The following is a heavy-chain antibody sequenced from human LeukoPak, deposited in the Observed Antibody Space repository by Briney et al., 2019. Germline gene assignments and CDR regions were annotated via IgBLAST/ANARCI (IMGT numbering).Heavy chain of an antibody. Sequence: PSETLSLTCTVSGGSISSGSYYWSWIRQPPGKGLEWIGYIYYSGSTNYNPSLKSRVTISVDTSKNQFSLKLSSVTAADTAVYYCARWRHDYGDYYFDYWGQGTLVTVSS. CDR2: IYYSGST. CDR1: GGSISSGSYY. V-gene: IGHV4-61*01. D-gene: IGHD4-17*01. J-gene: IGHJ4*02. CDR3: ARWRHDYGDYYFDY.